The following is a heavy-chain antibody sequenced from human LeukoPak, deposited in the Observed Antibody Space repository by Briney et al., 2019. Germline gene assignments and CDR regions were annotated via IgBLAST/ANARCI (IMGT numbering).Heavy chain of an antibody. CDR1: GYTVTSYD. CDR3: ARVLQWELLGGGYSYCMDV. Sequence: ASVKVSCKASGYTVTSYDINWVRQAPGQGLEWMGWISTYNGNTNYAQKLQGRVTMTTDTSTNTAYMELTSLRSDDTAVYYCARVLQWELLGGGYSYCMDVWGQGTTVTVSS. CDR2: ISTYNGNT. D-gene: IGHD1-26*01. J-gene: IGHJ6*02. V-gene: IGHV1-18*01.